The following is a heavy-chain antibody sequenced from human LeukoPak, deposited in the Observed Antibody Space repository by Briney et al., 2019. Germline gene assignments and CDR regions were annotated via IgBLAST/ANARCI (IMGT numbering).Heavy chain of an antibody. CDR3: ARRGYDYGDYCFDY. D-gene: IGHD4-17*01. Sequence: GESLKISCRSSGYSFTSYWIAWVRQLPGKGLVWMGIIYPGDSDTRYSPSFQGQVTISADKSISTAYLQWSSLKASDTAMYYCARRGYDYGDYCFDYWGQGTLVTVSS. J-gene: IGHJ4*02. CDR2: IYPGDSDT. CDR1: GYSFTSYW. V-gene: IGHV5-51*01.